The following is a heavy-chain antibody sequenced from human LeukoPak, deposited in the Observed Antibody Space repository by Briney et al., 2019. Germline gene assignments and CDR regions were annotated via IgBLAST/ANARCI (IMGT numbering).Heavy chain of an antibody. CDR3: ARGVVGATSAEYFQH. CDR2: INPNSGGT. V-gene: IGHV1-2*02. J-gene: IGHJ1*01. D-gene: IGHD1-26*01. Sequence: ASVKVSCKASGYTFTGYYMQWVRQAPGQGLEWMGWINPNSGGTNYAQKFQGRVTMTRDTSISTAYMELSRLRSDDTAVYYCARGVVGATSAEYFQHWGQGTLVTVSS. CDR1: GYTFTGYY.